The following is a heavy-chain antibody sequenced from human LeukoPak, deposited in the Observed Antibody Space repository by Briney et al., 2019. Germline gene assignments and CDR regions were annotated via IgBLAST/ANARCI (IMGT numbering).Heavy chain of an antibody. CDR2: IWYDGSNK. CDR3: ARSGVVSWYFDL. D-gene: IGHD2-15*01. Sequence: PGGSLRLSCAASGFTFSSYGMHWVRQAPGKGLEWVAVIWYDGSNKYYADSVKGRFTISRDNSKNTLYLQMNSLRAEDTAVCYCARSGVVSWYFDLWGRGTLVTVSS. V-gene: IGHV3-33*01. J-gene: IGHJ2*01. CDR1: GFTFSSYG.